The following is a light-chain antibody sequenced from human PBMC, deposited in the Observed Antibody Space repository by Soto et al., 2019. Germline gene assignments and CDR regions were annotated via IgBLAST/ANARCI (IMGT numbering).Light chain of an antibody. CDR2: DAS. CDR1: RSVSTY. J-gene: IGKJ1*01. Sequence: EIVMTQPPATLSVSPGERATLSCRASRSVSTYLAWYQQKPGQAPRLLIYDASTRDYDVPARFSGSGSGTDFTLTISGLEPEDSAIYYCQDRSSWPLGTFGQGTKVDIK. V-gene: IGKV3-11*01. CDR3: QDRSSWPLGT.